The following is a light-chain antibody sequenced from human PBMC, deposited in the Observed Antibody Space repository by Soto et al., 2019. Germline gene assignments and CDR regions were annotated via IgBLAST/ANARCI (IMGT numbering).Light chain of an antibody. V-gene: IGLV2-14*03. CDR3: SSYRSGSTI. CDR1: SSDVGGHNG. Sequence: QSVLTQPASVSGSPGQSITLSCTGTSSDVGGHNGVSWYQQYPGKAPKLMLYDVSNRPSGVSDRFSGSKSGNTASLTISGLQADDEADYYCSSYRSGSTIFGGGTKLTVL. CDR2: DVS. J-gene: IGLJ2*01.